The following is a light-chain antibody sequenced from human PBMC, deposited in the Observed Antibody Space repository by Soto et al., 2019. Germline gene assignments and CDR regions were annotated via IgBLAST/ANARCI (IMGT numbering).Light chain of an antibody. CDR3: HQRQSWTRT. Sequence: EIVLTQSPATLSSFPGDGVTLSCSASQYINTRLAWYQHRTGQAPRLLIYQTSIRAAGIPARFSASGSGTDLTITISDVKNEDFELYYCHQRQSWTRTFGQGTKVDIK. CDR1: QYINTR. J-gene: IGKJ1*01. CDR2: QTS. V-gene: IGKV3-11*01.